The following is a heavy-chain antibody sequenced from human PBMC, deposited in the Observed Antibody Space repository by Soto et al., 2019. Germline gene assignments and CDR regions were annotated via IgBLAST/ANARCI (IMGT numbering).Heavy chain of an antibody. V-gene: IGHV4-59*01. CDR3: AGFSTGTYLFDF. CDR2: IYGTGTT. Sequence: SETLSLTCTVSDGSISSYYWNWIRQPPGKGLEWIGYIYGTGTTNYNPSLGGRVTISMDTSKNHFSLTLNSVTAADTAVYYCAGFSTGTYLFDFWGQGALVTVSS. CDR1: DGSISSYY. D-gene: IGHD1-26*01. J-gene: IGHJ4*02.